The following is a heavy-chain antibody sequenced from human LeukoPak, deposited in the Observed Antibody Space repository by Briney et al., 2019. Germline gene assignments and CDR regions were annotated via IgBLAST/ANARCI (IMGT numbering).Heavy chain of an antibody. J-gene: IGHJ6*02. V-gene: IGHV4-34*01. CDR3: ASLYSSSSRYAFGYYYYGMDV. CDR1: GGSFSGYY. CDR2: INHSGST. D-gene: IGHD6-6*01. Sequence: SETLSLTCAVYGGSFSGYYWSWIRQSPGKGLEWIGEINHSGSTNYNPSLKSRVTISVDTSKNQFSLKLSSVTAADTAVYYCASLYSSSSRYAFGYYYYGMDVWGQGTTVTVSS.